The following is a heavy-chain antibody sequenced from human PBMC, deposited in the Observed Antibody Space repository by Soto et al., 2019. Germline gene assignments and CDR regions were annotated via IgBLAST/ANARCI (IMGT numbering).Heavy chain of an antibody. V-gene: IGHV4-61*08. CDR2: IYYTGSA. CDR3: ARGLAAAGWLDP. CDR1: GDSVDSGVYY. Sequence: QVHLQESGPGLVKPSETLSLTCTVSGDSVDSGVYYWSWIRQPPGKGLEWIGHIYYTGSAHYDLSLKSRLTMSIDTSKNQFSLTMTSVSAADTAMYYCARGLAAAGWLDPWGQGHRVTVSS. J-gene: IGHJ5*02. D-gene: IGHD6-13*01.